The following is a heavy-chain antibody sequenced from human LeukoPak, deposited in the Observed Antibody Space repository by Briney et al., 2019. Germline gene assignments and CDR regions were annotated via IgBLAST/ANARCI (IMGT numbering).Heavy chain of an antibody. CDR1: GFTFSSYA. J-gene: IGHJ4*02. V-gene: IGHV3-23*01. CDR3: AKALRYFDWLLYGQYYFDY. CDR2: ISCSGGST. Sequence: GGSLRLSCAASGFTFSSYAMSWVRQAPGKGLEWVSPISCSGGSTYYADSVKGRFTISRDNSKNTLYLQMNSLRAEDTAVYYCAKALRYFDWLLYGQYYFDYWGQGTLVTVSS. D-gene: IGHD3-9*01.